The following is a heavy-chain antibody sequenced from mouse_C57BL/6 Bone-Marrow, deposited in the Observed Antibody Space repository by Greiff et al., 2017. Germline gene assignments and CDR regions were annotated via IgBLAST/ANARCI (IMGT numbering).Heavy chain of an antibody. CDR2: IYPRSGNT. CDR1: GYTFTSYG. J-gene: IGHJ3*01. CDR3: AREGVLLLRYGTWFAY. V-gene: IGHV1-81*01. Sequence: QVQLQQSGAELARPGASVKLSCKASGYTFTSYGISWVKQRTGQGLEWIGEIYPRSGNTYYNEKFKGKATLTADKSSSTAYMELRSLTSEDSAVYFCAREGVLLLRYGTWFAYWGQGTLVTVSA. D-gene: IGHD1-1*01.